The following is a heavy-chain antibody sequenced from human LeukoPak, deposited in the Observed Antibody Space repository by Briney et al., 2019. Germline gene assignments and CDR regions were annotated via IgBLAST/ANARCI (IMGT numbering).Heavy chain of an antibody. Sequence: GASVKVSCKASGYTFTSYDINWVRQATGQGLEWMGWMNPNSGNTGYAQKFQGRVTMTRNTSISTAYMELSSLRSEDTAVYYCARDRTSIAAAGEPTPHDYWGQGTLVTVSS. V-gene: IGHV1-8*01. CDR2: MNPNSGNT. CDR3: ARDRTSIAAAGEPTPHDY. D-gene: IGHD6-13*01. J-gene: IGHJ4*02. CDR1: GYTFTSYD.